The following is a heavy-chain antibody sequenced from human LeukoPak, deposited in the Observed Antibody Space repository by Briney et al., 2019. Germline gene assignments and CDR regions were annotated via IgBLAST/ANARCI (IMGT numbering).Heavy chain of an antibody. CDR1: GFTVSSNY. CDR3: AKVTFGELLIPLDY. V-gene: IGHV3-30*18. CDR2: ISYDGSNK. D-gene: IGHD3-10*01. Sequence: GGSLRLSCAASGFTVSSNYMSWVRQAPGKGLEWVAVISYDGSNKYYADSVKGRFTISRDNSKNTLYLQMNSLRAEDTAVYYCAKVTFGELLIPLDYWGQGTLVTVSS. J-gene: IGHJ4*02.